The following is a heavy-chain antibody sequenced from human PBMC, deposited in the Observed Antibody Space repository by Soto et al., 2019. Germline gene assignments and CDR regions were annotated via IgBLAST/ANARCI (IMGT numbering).Heavy chain of an antibody. CDR3: ARVNYYYDSGYFDY. CDR1: GDSVSSNSAA. V-gene: IGHV6-1*01. CDR2: TYYRSKWYN. D-gene: IGHD3-22*01. Sequence: SQTLSLTCAISGDSVSSNSAAWNCIIHSPSRGLEWLGRTYYRSKWYNDYAVSVKSRITINPDTSKNQFSLQLNSVTPEDTAVYYCARVNYYYDSGYFDYWGRGTLVTVSS. J-gene: IGHJ4*02.